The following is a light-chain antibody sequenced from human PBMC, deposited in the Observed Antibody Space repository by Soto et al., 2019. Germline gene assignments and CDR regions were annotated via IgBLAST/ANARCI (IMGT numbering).Light chain of an antibody. J-gene: IGKJ4*01. V-gene: IGKV3-11*01. Sequence: EIQLTQSPSTLSLSPGDRATLSCRASQSVSSYLAWYQQKPGQAPRLLIYDASNRATGIPARFSGSGSGTDFTLTISSLEPDAFAVYYCQQRSSWLTFGGGTKVEIK. CDR1: QSVSSY. CDR3: QQRSSWLT. CDR2: DAS.